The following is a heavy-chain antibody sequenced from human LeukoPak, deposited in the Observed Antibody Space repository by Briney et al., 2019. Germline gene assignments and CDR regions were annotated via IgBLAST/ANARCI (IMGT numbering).Heavy chain of an antibody. CDR2: IKRNSNTI. V-gene: IGHV3-48*04. CDR3: ASRFY. Sequence: GGSLRLSCTASGLTFSNYSMNWVRQAPGKGLEWLSYIKRNSNTIYYADSLKGRFFISRDNAEKSLYLQMNSLRVEDTGVYFCASRFYWGQGALVTVSS. J-gene: IGHJ4*02. CDR1: GLTFSNYS.